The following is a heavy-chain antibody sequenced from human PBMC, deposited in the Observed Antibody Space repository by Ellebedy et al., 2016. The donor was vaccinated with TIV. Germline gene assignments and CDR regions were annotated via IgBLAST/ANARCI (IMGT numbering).Heavy chain of an antibody. CDR2: ITGIGGGDNT. V-gene: IGHV3-23*01. J-gene: IGHJ5*02. Sequence: PGGSLRLSCAASGFTFSTFAMSWVRQAPGKELEWVSTITGIGGGDNTYYADSVRGRFTIPRDDSKNTLYLQMNSLRAEDTAVYYCAKDDDVSVRIRFDPWGQGTLVTVSS. CDR1: GFTFSTFA. CDR3: AKDDDVSVRIRFDP. D-gene: IGHD3-16*01.